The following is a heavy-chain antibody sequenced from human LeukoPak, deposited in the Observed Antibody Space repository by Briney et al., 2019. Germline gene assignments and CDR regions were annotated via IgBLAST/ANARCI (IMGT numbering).Heavy chain of an antibody. CDR1: GGSISSSSYY. CDR2: INHSGST. V-gene: IGHV4-39*06. J-gene: IGHJ5*02. D-gene: IGHD3-16*02. Sequence: PSETLSLTCTVSGGSISSSSYYWSWIRQPPGKGLEWIGEINHSGSTNYNPPLKSRVTISVHTSKNQFPLKLSSVPAADTAVYYCARMITFGGVIATNWFDPWGQGTLVTVSS. CDR3: ARMITFGGVIATNWFDP.